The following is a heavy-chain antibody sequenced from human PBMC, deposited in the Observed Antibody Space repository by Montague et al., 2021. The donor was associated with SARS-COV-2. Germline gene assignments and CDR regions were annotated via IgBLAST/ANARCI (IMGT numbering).Heavy chain of an antibody. J-gene: IGHJ4*02. CDR1: GFSLSTSGMC. D-gene: IGHD6-19*01. V-gene: IGHV2-70*01. Sequence: PALVKPTQTLTLTCTFSGFSLSTSGMCVSWIRQPPGKALEWLALIGWXXXKYYSTSLKTRLTISKDTSKNPVVLTMTNMDPVDTATYYCARISAWYSSGWSAFDYWGQGTLVTVSS. CDR2: IGWXXXK. CDR3: ARISAWYSSGWSAFDY.